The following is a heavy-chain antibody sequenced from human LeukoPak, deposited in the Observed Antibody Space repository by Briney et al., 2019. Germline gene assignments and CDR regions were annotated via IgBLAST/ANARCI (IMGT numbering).Heavy chain of an antibody. D-gene: IGHD3-22*01. V-gene: IGHV4-30-4*01. CDR2: IYYSGTT. Sequence: PSQTLSLTCTVSGGSISNGDYYWSWIRQPPGKGLEWIGHIYYSGTTYYNPSLKSRVTISVDTSKNQFSLKLSSVTAADTAVYYCARVRWEGSSGPFDYWGQGTLVTVSS. J-gene: IGHJ4*02. CDR3: ARVRWEGSSGPFDY. CDR1: GGSISNGDYY.